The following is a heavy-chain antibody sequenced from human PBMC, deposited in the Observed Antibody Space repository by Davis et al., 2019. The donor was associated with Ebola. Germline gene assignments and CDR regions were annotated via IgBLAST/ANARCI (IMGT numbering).Heavy chain of an antibody. CDR2: IDTDGSTT. J-gene: IGHJ4*02. CDR1: AFTFGTYG. Sequence: PGGSLRLSCVASAFTFGTYGMHWVRQAPGKGLEWVSRIDTDGSTTNYADSVRGRFTISRDNAKNTLFLQMNSLRADDTAVYYCARDVGGRAGYWGQGTLVTVSS. CDR3: ARDVGGRAGY. V-gene: IGHV3-74*01.